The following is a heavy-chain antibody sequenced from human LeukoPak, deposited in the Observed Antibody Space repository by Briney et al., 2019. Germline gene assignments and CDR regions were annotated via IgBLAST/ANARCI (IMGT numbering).Heavy chain of an antibody. Sequence: GASVKVSCKASGYTFTSYGISWVRQAPGQGLEWMGWISAYNGNANYAQKLQGRVTITTDTSTSTAYMELRSLRSDDTAVYYCASSVEYSSSSSYYYYGMDVWGQGTTVTVSS. CDR1: GYTFTSYG. CDR3: ASSVEYSSSSSYYYYGMDV. V-gene: IGHV1-18*01. J-gene: IGHJ6*02. CDR2: ISAYNGNA. D-gene: IGHD6-6*01.